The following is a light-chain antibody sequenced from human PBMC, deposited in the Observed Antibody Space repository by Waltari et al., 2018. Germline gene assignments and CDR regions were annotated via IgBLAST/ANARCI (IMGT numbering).Light chain of an antibody. V-gene: IGLV2-14*01. CDR2: EVS. J-gene: IGLJ2*01. Sequence: SALTGPASVLGSSGLTIRFPRAGTSSDVCGRIYVCWYQQHPVKAPKFMIYEVSTRASGVSNRFAGSKSGNTGSLTISVLQAEDEAEYYCSSYTSSSTVVLGGGTKLTVL. CDR3: SSYTSSSTVV. CDR1: SSDVCGRIY.